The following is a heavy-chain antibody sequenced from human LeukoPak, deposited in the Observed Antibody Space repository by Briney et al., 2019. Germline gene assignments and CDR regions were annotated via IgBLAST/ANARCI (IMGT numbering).Heavy chain of an antibody. J-gene: IGHJ6*02. CDR3: AKDLSSAITSALVLDV. CDR1: GFTFGDYA. CDR2: FTWNRDNI. V-gene: IGHV3-9*01. D-gene: IGHD3-22*01. Sequence: QPGRSLRLSCTVSGFTFGDYAMHWVRPTPGKGLDWGAGFTWNRDNIGYGDSVKGRFTISRDNVKNVLYLQMNSLRPEDTALYYCAKDLSSAITSALVLDVWGQGTTVIVS.